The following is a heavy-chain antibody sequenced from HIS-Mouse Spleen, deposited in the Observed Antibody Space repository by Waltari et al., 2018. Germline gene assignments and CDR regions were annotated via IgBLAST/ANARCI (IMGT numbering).Heavy chain of an antibody. V-gene: IGHV1-3*02. J-gene: IGHJ3*02. CDR1: GYTFTSYA. D-gene: IGHD1-7*01. Sequence: QVQLVQSGAEVKKPGASVKVSCKASGYTFTSYAMHWVRQAPGQRLEWMGWSNVGKCNKKYSQEFQGRVTITRETSASTAYMELSSLRSEDMAVYYCAREAGTGGFDIWGQGTMVTVSS. CDR2: SNVGKCNK. CDR3: AREAGTGGFDI.